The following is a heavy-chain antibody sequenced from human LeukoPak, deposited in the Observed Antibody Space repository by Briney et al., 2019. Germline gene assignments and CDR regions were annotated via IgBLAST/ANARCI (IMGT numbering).Heavy chain of an antibody. J-gene: IGHJ4*02. CDR1: GGSISSSSYY. D-gene: IGHD4-17*01. CDR2: IYYSGST. CDR3: ARESYGDYADY. Sequence: SETLSLTCTVSGGSISSSSYYWGWIRQPPGKGLGWIGSIYYSGSTYYNPSLKSRVTISVDTSKSQFSLKLSSVTAADTAVYYCARESYGDYADYWGQGTLVTVSS. V-gene: IGHV4-39*07.